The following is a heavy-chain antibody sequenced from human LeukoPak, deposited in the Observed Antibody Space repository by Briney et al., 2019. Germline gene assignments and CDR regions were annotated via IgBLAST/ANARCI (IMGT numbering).Heavy chain of an antibody. Sequence: GGSLRLSCAASRFTFSSYAISWVRHAPGKGLEWVSALTSSGGVAYSTDSLKSPFTLSRDTTQTTLYLQMNSLRAEDTAVYYCARDYPTCGVVTIFDYWGQGTLVSVSS. D-gene: IGHD3-3*01. V-gene: IGHV3-23*01. J-gene: IGHJ4*02. CDR2: LTSSGGVA. CDR1: RFTFSSYA. CDR3: ARDYPTCGVVTIFDY.